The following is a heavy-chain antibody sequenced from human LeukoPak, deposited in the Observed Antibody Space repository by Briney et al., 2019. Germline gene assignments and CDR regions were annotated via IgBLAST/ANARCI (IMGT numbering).Heavy chain of an antibody. D-gene: IGHD6-19*01. CDR2: IFYSGST. CDR1: GGSISTSNYY. J-gene: IGHJ6*03. V-gene: IGHV4-39*07. CDR3: ARARGSGWYLTPMDV. Sequence: PSETLSLTCTVSGGSISTSNYYWGWIRQPPGKGLEWIGNIFYSGSTYYSPSLKSRVTISLDTSRNQFSLKLTSVTAADTAVYYCARARGSGWYLTPMDVWGKGTTVTVSS.